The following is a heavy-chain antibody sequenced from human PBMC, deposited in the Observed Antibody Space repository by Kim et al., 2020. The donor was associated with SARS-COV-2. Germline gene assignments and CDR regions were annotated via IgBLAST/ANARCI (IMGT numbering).Heavy chain of an antibody. V-gene: IGHV3-48*03. CDR3: ARGPNYSPFDY. Sequence: GGSLRLSCVASGFTFSSYEMNWVRQAPGKGLEWVSYIIGSGTTIYYADSVRGRFTISRDNDKNSLYLQMNSLRAEDTAVYYCARGPNYSPFDYWGQGTLVTVSS. CDR1: GFTFSSYE. CDR2: IIGSGTTI. J-gene: IGHJ4*02. D-gene: IGHD4-4*01.